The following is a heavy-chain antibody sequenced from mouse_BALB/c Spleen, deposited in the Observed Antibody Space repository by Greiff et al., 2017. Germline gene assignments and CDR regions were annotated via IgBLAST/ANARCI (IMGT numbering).Heavy chain of an antibody. CDR3: ARNYYGTLDY. Sequence: EVKVEESGPSLVKPSQTLSLTCSVTGDSFTSCYWNWIRKFPGNKLEYMGYISYSGSTYYNPSLKSRISITRDTSKTQYYLQLNSVTTEDTATYYCARNYYGTLDYWGQGTTVTVSS. CDR1: GDSFTSCY. D-gene: IGHD1-1*01. V-gene: IGHV3-8*02. CDR2: ISYSGST. J-gene: IGHJ2*01.